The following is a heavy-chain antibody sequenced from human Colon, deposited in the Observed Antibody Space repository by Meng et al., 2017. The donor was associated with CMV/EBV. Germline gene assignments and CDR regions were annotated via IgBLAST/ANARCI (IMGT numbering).Heavy chain of an antibody. CDR1: GGSFSGYY. V-gene: IGHV4-34*01. J-gene: IGHJ5*02. CDR2: INHSGST. CDR3: ARGTPFDP. Sequence: SETLSLTCAAYGGSFSGYYWSWIRQPPGKGLEWIGEINHSGSTNYNPSLKSRVTISVDTSKNQFSLKLSSVTAADTAVYYCARGTPFDPWGQGTLVTVSS.